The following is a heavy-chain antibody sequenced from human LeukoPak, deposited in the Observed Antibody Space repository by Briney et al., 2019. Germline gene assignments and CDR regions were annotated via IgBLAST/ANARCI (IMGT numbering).Heavy chain of an antibody. CDR2: INPNSGGT. Sequence: GASVKVSCKASGYTFTGYYMHWVRQAPGQGLEWMGWINPNSGGTNYAQKFQGRVTMTRDTSISTAYMELSRLRSDDTAVYYCARGHSSSWYHLGYWGQGTLVTVSS. CDR1: GYTFTGYY. D-gene: IGHD6-13*01. V-gene: IGHV1-2*02. J-gene: IGHJ4*02. CDR3: ARGHSSSWYHLGY.